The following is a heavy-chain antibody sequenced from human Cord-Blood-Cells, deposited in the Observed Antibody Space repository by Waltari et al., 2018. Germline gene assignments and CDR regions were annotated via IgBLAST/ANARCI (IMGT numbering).Heavy chain of an antibody. CDR1: GFTFSNAW. CDR3: TTCSSTSCYYYYYMEV. V-gene: IGHV3-15*01. J-gene: IGHJ6*03. Sequence: EVQLVESGGGLVKPGGSLRLSCAASGFTFSNAWMSWVRQAPGKGLEWVGRIKSKTDGGTTEYAAPVKGRFTISRDESKNTRYLQMNSLKTEDTAVYYSTTCSSTSCYYYYYMEVWGKGTTVTVSS. D-gene: IGHD2-2*01. CDR2: IKSKTDGGTT.